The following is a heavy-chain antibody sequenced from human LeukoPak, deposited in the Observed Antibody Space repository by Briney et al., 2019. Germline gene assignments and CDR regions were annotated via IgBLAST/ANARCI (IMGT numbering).Heavy chain of an antibody. CDR2: ISPTGST. CDR1: GGSLSGYY. D-gene: IGHD3-3*01. Sequence: SETLSLTCAVNGGSLSGYYWSWIRQAPGKGLEWIGEISPTGSTYSNPPLKSRVTFSVDPSKNQFSLNLKSVTAADTAVYYCAREGGFYRHLDYSGQGTLVTVSS. CDR3: AREGGFYRHLDY. J-gene: IGHJ4*02. V-gene: IGHV4-34*01.